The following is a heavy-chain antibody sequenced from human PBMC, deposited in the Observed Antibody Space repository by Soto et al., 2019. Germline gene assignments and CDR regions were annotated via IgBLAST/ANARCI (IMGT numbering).Heavy chain of an antibody. CDR3: ARSDKYYYGSGSSVYFDY. V-gene: IGHV4-4*02. J-gene: IGHJ4*02. D-gene: IGHD3-10*01. CDR2: IYHSGST. Sequence: SETLSLTRAVSGGSISSSNWWSWVRQPPGKGLEWIGEIYHSGSTNYNPSLKSRVTISVDKSKNQFSLKLSSVTAADTAVYYCARSDKYYYGSGSSVYFDYWGQGTLVTV. CDR1: GGSISSSNW.